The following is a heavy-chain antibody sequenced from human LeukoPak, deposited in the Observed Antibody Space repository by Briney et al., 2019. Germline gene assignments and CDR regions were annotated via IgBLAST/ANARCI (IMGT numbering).Heavy chain of an antibody. CDR1: GGTFSSYA. V-gene: IGHV1-69*05. D-gene: IGHD3-22*01. CDR3: ARDRWGDSSGYYSRWFDP. Sequence: SVKVSCKASGGTFSSYAISWVRQAPGQGLEWMGGIIPIFGTANYAHKFQGRVTITTGESTSTAYMELSSLRSEDTAVDYCARDRWGDSSGYYSRWFDPWGQGTLVTVSS. CDR2: IIPIFGTA. J-gene: IGHJ5*02.